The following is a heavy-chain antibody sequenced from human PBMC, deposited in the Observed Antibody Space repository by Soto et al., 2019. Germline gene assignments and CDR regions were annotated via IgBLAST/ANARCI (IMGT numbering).Heavy chain of an antibody. CDR1: GFSVSTSGVG. Sequence: QITLKESGPTLVKPTQTLTLTCTFSGFSVSTSGVGVAWIRQPPGKALEWLALIYWDDDKRYSPFLQSRVTTTKDTSKTQVVLTMTNIDPVETPNYYCAHKGGRGAAMEAWVQGATVTVSS. J-gene: IGHJ6*02. CDR2: IYWDDDK. D-gene: IGHD2-15*01. CDR3: AHKGGRGAAMEA. V-gene: IGHV2-5*02.